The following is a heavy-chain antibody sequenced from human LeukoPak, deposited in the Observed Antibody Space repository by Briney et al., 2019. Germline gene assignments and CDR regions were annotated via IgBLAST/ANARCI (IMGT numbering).Heavy chain of an antibody. CDR1: GFTFSSYW. CDR3: ARARCTNGVCYTQDYYFDY. V-gene: IGHV3-7*01. CDR2: IKQDGSEK. D-gene: IGHD2-8*01. Sequence: GGSLRLSCAASGFTFSSYWMSWVRQAPGKGLEWVAKIKQDGSEKYYVDSVKGRFTISRDNAKNSLYLQMNSLRAEDTAVYYCARARCTNGVCYTQDYYFDYWGQGTLVTVSS. J-gene: IGHJ4*02.